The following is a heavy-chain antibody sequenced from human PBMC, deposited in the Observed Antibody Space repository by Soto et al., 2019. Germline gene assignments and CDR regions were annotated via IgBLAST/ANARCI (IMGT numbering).Heavy chain of an antibody. V-gene: IGHV3-23*01. CDR3: AKGLVGHPRAPLDY. D-gene: IGHD1-26*01. J-gene: IGHJ4*02. CDR1: GFTFSSYA. Sequence: EVQLLESGGGLVQPGGSLRLSCAASGFTFSSYAMSWVHQAPGKGLEWVSAISGSGGSTYYADSVKGRFTISRDNSKNTLYLQMNSLRAEDTAVYYCAKGLVGHPRAPLDYWGQGTLVTVSS. CDR2: ISGSGGST.